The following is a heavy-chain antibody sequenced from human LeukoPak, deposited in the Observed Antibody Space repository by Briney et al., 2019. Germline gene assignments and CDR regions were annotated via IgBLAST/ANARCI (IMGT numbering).Heavy chain of an antibody. CDR2: TYYRSKWYN. CDR1: GDSVSNNSAS. Sequence: SQTLSLTCAISGDSVSNNSASWNWIRQSPSRGLEWLGRTYYRSKWYNDYAVSVKSRITINPDTSKNQFSLQLNSVSPEDTAMYWCAREGVAGDNWFDPWGQGTLVTVSS. CDR3: AREGVAGDNWFDP. J-gene: IGHJ5*02. V-gene: IGHV6-1*01. D-gene: IGHD6-19*01.